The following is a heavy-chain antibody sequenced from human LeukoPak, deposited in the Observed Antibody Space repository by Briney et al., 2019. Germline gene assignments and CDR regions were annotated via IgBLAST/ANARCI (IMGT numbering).Heavy chain of an antibody. CDR2: IIPIFGTA. J-gene: IGHJ4*02. CDR1: GGTFSSYA. V-gene: IGHV1-69*01. D-gene: IGHD2-21*02. Sequence: GSSVKVSCKASGGTFSSYAISWVRQAPGQGLEWMGGIIPIFGTANYAQKFQGRVTITADESTSTAYMELSSLRSEDTAVYYCARSGGAYCGGDCYLDYWGQGTLVTVSS. CDR3: ARSGGAYCGGDCYLDY.